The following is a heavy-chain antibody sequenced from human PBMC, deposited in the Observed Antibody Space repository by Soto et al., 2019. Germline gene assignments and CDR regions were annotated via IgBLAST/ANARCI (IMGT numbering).Heavy chain of an antibody. V-gene: IGHV1-8*01. J-gene: IGHJ6*02. CDR1: GYTFTSYD. Sequence: QVQLVQSGAEVKKPGASVKVSCKASGYTFTSYDINWVRQATGQGLEWMGWMNPNSGNTGYAQKFQGRVTMTRNTARSTVYMELSSLRSEDTAVYYCAGRGYSSSWYYYYYYGMDVWGQGTTVTVSS. D-gene: IGHD6-13*01. CDR2: MNPNSGNT. CDR3: AGRGYSSSWYYYYYYGMDV.